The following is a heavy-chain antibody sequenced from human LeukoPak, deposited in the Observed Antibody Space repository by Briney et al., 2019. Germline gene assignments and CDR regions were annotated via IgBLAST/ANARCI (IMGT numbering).Heavy chain of an antibody. J-gene: IGHJ4*02. Sequence: GGSLRLSCAASGFIFSSYSMNWVRQTPGKGLEWVSYISSSGSTIYYADSVKGRFTISRDNAKNSLYLQMNSLRAEDTAVYYCARGAAGKIDYWGQGTLVTVSS. CDR1: GFIFSSYS. V-gene: IGHV3-48*04. CDR2: ISSSGSTI. D-gene: IGHD6-13*01. CDR3: ARGAAGKIDY.